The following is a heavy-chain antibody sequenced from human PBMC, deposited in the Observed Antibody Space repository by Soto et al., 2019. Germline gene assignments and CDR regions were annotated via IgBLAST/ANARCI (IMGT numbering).Heavy chain of an antibody. CDR2: IFPGDSDT. CDR1: GYNFISYW. J-gene: IGHJ2*01. V-gene: IGHV5-51*01. D-gene: IGHD6-13*01. CDR3: ARQISGNAISAGSRYRSFDR. Sequence: GESLKISCKASGYNFISYWIGWARQMPGRDLEWVAMIFPGDSDTTYSPSFQGRVSVSVDKSSTSAYLHWSGLTAPDSGIYYCARQISGNAISAGSRYRSFDRWGRGTRVTVSS.